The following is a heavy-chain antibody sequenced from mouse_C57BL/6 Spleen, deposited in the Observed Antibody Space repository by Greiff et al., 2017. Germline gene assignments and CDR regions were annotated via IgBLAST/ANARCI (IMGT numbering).Heavy chain of an antibody. CDR1: GYTFTSYW. CDR2: INPSSGYT. D-gene: IGHD1-1*01. CDR3: AREVPSLPLNYGFDY. J-gene: IGHJ2*01. Sequence: QVQLQQSGAELAKPGASVKLSCKASGYTFTSYWMHWVKQRPGQGLEWIGYINPSSGYTKYNQKFKDKATLTADKSSSTAYLQLSSLTYEDSAIYYCAREVPSLPLNYGFDYGGQGTTLTVSA. V-gene: IGHV1-7*01.